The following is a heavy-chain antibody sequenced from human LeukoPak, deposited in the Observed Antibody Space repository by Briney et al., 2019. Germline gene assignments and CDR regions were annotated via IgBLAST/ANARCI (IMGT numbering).Heavy chain of an antibody. Sequence: PGGSLRLSCAASGFTFSSYGMHWVRQAPGKGLEWVAVISYDGSNKYYADSVKGRFTISRDNSKNTLYLQMNSLRAEDTAVYYCARDSAPGRAYCGGDCYSASDIWGQGTMVTVSS. CDR2: ISYDGSNK. J-gene: IGHJ3*02. CDR1: GFTFSSYG. D-gene: IGHD2-21*02. V-gene: IGHV3-30*03. CDR3: ARDSAPGRAYCGGDCYSASDI.